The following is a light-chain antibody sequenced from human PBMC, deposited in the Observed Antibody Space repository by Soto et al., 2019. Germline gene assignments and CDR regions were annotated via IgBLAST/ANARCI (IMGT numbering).Light chain of an antibody. CDR3: QQYGSSPRT. Sequence: EIVLTQSPDTLSLFPGERXTLSCRASQTVTSSFLAWYQQKPGQAPRLLISGASNRATDIPDRFNGSGSGTDFTLAINRVEPEDFAVYFCQQYGSSPRTFGQGTKADIK. J-gene: IGKJ1*01. V-gene: IGKV3-20*01. CDR2: GAS. CDR1: QTVTSSF.